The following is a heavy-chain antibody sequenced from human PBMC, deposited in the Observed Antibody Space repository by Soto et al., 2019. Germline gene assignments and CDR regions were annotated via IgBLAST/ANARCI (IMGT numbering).Heavy chain of an antibody. CDR2: INPSGGST. Sequence: ASVKVSCKASGYTFTSYYMHWVRQAPGQGLEWMGIINPSGGSTSYAQKFQGRVTMTRDTSTSTVYMELSSLRFEDTAVYYCAKALYSYGYEFDYWGQATLVTVSS. D-gene: IGHD5-18*01. J-gene: IGHJ4*02. CDR1: GYTFTSYY. V-gene: IGHV1-46*01. CDR3: AKALYSYGYEFDY.